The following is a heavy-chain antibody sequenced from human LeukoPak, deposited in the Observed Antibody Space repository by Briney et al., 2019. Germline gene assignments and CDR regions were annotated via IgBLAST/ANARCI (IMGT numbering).Heavy chain of an antibody. CDR3: ARWGLYYDYVFDY. J-gene: IGHJ4*02. D-gene: IGHD3-16*01. CDR1: GGSISSYY. V-gene: IGHV4-59*01. CDR2: IYYSGST. Sequence: SETLSLTCTVSGGSISSYYWSWIRQPPGKGLEWIGYIYYSGSTNYNPSLKSRVTISVDTSKNQFSLKLSSVTAADTAVYYCARWGLYYDYVFDYWGQGTLVTVSS.